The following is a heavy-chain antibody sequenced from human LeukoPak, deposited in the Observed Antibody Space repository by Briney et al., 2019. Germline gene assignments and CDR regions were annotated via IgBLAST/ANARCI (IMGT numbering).Heavy chain of an antibody. D-gene: IGHD2-21*02. Sequence: PSETLSLTCTVSGGSISSYYWSWIRQPAGKGLEWIGRIYTSGSTNYNPSLKSRVTMSVDTSKNQFSLKLSSVTAADTAVYYCARARPRGGDCYPRYYFDYWGQGTLVTVSS. V-gene: IGHV4-4*07. CDR2: IYTSGST. J-gene: IGHJ4*02. CDR3: ARARPRGGDCYPRYYFDY. CDR1: GGSISSYY.